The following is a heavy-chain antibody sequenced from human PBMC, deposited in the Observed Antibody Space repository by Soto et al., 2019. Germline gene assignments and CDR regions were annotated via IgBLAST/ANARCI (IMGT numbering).Heavy chain of an antibody. CDR3: AKDKDIVVPSNGPAGGWFDP. CDR2: ISGSGDSS. D-gene: IGHD2-2*01. V-gene: IGHV3-23*01. CDR1: GFTFSSFG. J-gene: IGHJ5*02. Sequence: GGSLRLSCTASGFTFSSFGMAWVRQAPGKGLEWVSAISGSGDSSYYADSVKDRFTISRDNPTNTLYLQMNNLRAEDTAVYYCAKDKDIVVPSNGPAGGWFDPWGQGTLVTVSS.